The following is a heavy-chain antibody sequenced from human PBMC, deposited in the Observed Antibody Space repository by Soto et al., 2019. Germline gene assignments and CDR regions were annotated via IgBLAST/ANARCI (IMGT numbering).Heavy chain of an antibody. J-gene: IGHJ4*02. CDR3: AKGYCSSTSCSFDD. Sequence: GGSLRLTWAAYGFTFSNFAMGGVRQAPGKGLEWVSVISGSVDATYNADSVKGRFTISRDNSKNTVYLQMNSLRAEDTALYYCAKGYCSSTSCSFDDWRQRSWVKVS. D-gene: IGHD2-2*01. CDR2: ISGSVDAT. CDR1: GFTFSNFA. V-gene: IGHV3-23*01.